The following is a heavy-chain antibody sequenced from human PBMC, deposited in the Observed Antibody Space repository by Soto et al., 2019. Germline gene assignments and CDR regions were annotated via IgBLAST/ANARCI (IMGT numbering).Heavy chain of an antibody. J-gene: IGHJ4*02. CDR2: ISSSSATI. CDR3: ARRSTRGGSY. CDR1: GFTFSSYA. V-gene: IGHV3-48*01. Sequence: PGGSLRLSCAASGFTFSSYAMSWVRQAPGKGLEWISYISSSSATISYADSVKGRFTISRDNAKSSLYLEMNSLRGEDTAMYYCARRSTRGGSYWGQGTLVTVSS. D-gene: IGHD3-16*01.